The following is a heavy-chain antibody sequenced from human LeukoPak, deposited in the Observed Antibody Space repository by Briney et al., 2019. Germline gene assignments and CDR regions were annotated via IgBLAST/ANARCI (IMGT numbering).Heavy chain of an antibody. CDR3: VRAPQEDRDPLTGIQTGNWFNP. CDR1: GYTFITYE. Sequence: GAAVTVSYTGCGYTFITYEMNWVRQADGQGRGGMGWINPNSGNTGYAQKFQGRGQLTRNSTISKAYMEFTSLESDDPAIYYCVRAPQEDRDPLTGIQTGNWFNPWGQGTLVTVSS. J-gene: IGHJ5*02. D-gene: IGHD3-9*01. CDR2: INPNSGNT. V-gene: IGHV1-8*01.